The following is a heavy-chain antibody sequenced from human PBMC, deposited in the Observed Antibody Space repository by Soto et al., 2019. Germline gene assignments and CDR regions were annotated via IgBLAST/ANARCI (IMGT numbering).Heavy chain of an antibody. J-gene: IGHJ3*02. CDR3: AKERRHCSSTSCYDAFDI. Sequence: SQTLSLTCVISGDSVSSNSAAWNWIRQSPSRGLEWLGRTYYRSKWYNDYAVSVKSRITINPDTSKNQFSLQLNSVTPDDTAVYYCAKERRHCSSTSCYDAFDIWGQGTMVTVSS. CDR1: GDSVSSNSAA. V-gene: IGHV6-1*01. D-gene: IGHD2-2*01. CDR2: TYYRSKWYN.